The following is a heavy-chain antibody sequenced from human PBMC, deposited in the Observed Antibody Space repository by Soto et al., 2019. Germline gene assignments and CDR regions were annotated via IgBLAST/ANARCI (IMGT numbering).Heavy chain of an antibody. CDR1: GGSFSGYY. CDR2: INHSGST. D-gene: IGHD4-17*01. V-gene: IGHV4-34*01. CDR3: ARGRSTAVTIDY. J-gene: IGHJ4*02. Sequence: SETLSLTCAVYGGSFSGYYWSWIRQPPGKGLEWIGEINHSGSTNYNPSLKSRVTISVDTSKNQFSLKLSSVTAADTAVYYCARGRSTAVTIDYWGQGSLVTVSS.